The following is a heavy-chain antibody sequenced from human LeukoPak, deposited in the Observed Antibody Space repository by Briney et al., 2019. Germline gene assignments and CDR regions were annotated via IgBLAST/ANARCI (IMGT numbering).Heavy chain of an antibody. CDR3: ARESYCSGGSCYSGRAFDI. V-gene: IGHV3-74*01. CDR1: GFTFSSYW. J-gene: IGHJ3*02. D-gene: IGHD2-15*01. Sequence: PGGSLRLSCAASGFTFSSYWMHWVRQAPGKGLVWVSRIKSDGSSTSYADSVKGRFTISRDNAKNTLYLQMNSPRAEDTAVYYCARESYCSGGSCYSGRAFDIWGQGTMVTVSS. CDR2: IKSDGSST.